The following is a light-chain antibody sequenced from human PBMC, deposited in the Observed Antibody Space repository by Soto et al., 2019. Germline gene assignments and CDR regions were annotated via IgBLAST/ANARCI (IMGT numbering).Light chain of an antibody. J-gene: IGKJ2*01. CDR2: AAS. CDR1: QSISSY. V-gene: IGKV1-39*01. Sequence: DIQMTQSPSSLSASVGDRVTITCRASQSISSYLNWYQQKPGKAPKLLIYAASSSESGVPSRFSGSGSGTEFTLTISSLQPEDFATYYCQQSYSTLREFGQGTKLEIK. CDR3: QQSYSTLRE.